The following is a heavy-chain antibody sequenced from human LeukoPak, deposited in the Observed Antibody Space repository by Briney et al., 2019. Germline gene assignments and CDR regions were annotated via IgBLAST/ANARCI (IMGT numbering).Heavy chain of an antibody. CDR1: GGSFSGYY. J-gene: IGHJ5*02. Sequence: SETPSLTCAVYGGSFSGYYWSWIRQPPGKGLEWIGEINHSGGTNYNPSLKSRVTISVDTSKNQFSLKLSSVTAADTAVYYCARHHYNWFDPWGQGTLVTVSS. D-gene: IGHD3-10*01. CDR2: INHSGGT. CDR3: ARHHYNWFDP. V-gene: IGHV4-34*01.